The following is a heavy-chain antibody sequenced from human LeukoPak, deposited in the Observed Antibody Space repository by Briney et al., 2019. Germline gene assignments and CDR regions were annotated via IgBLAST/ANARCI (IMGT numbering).Heavy chain of an antibody. CDR3: APETIGRHYDY. D-gene: IGHD1-14*01. V-gene: IGHV3-21*01. CDR1: GFTFTSCG. Sequence: GGSLRLSCAASGFTFTSCGVNWVRQAPGKGLEWVSSRAPTATARYYADSVKARSTITRDNAKNSMYLQMDSLRDEATAVYCCAPETIGRHYDYWGEGTLLTVSS. J-gene: IGHJ4*02. CDR2: RAPTATAR.